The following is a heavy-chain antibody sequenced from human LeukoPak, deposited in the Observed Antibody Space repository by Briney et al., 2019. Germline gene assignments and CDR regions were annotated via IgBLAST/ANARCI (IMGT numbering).Heavy chain of an antibody. CDR3: ARRRKYSYGYEDY. Sequence: SETLSLTCTVSGDSITSGSYYWGWIRQPPGKGLEWIGSIYYSGSAYYNPSLKSRVTISVDTSKNQFSLKLSSVTAADTVVYYCARRRKYSYGYEDYWGQGTLVTVSS. CDR2: IYYSGSA. D-gene: IGHD5-18*01. J-gene: IGHJ4*02. V-gene: IGHV4-39*01. CDR1: GDSITSGSYY.